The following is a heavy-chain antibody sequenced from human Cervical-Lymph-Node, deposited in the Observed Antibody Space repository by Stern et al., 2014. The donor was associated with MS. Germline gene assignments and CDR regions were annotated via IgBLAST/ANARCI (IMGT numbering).Heavy chain of an antibody. Sequence: VQLVESGAEVKKPGASVKVSCKASGYTFTSYGISWVRQAPGHGLEWMGWISAYNGNTNYAQKLQGRVTMTTDTSTSTAYMELRSLRSDDTAVYYCARVWYYYDSSGYWDYWGQGTLVTVSS. CDR2: ISAYNGNT. V-gene: IGHV1-18*04. CDR1: GYTFTSYG. D-gene: IGHD3-22*01. CDR3: ARVWYYYDSSGYWDY. J-gene: IGHJ4*02.